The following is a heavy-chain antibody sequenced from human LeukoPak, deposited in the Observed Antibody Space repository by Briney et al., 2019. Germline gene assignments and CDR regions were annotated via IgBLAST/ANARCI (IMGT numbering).Heavy chain of an antibody. CDR1: GGSINSYY. V-gene: IGHV4-59*08. J-gene: IGHJ4*02. CDR3: ARHLRGYSYGPFDS. Sequence: SETLSLTCTVSGGSINSYYWSWIRQPPGKGLEWLGYVYYSGSTNYNPSLKSRVTISLDTSKNQFSLTLSSVTAADTAVYYCARHLRGYSYGPFDSWGQGILVTVSS. CDR2: VYYSGST. D-gene: IGHD5-18*01.